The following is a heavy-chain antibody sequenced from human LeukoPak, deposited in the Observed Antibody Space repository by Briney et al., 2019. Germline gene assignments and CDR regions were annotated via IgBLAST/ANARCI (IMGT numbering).Heavy chain of an antibody. V-gene: IGHV4-4*07. D-gene: IGHD1-14*01. CDR3: ARASPTTNKGAYGWFDP. CDR1: GGSISGYY. J-gene: IGHJ5*02. CDR2: IYTSGST. Sequence: SETLSLTCTVSGGSISGYYWSWIRQPTGKGLEWIGRIYTSGSTNYNPSLKSRVTMSVDTSKNQFSLKLSSVTAADTAVYYCARASPTTNKGAYGWFDPWGQGTLVTVSS.